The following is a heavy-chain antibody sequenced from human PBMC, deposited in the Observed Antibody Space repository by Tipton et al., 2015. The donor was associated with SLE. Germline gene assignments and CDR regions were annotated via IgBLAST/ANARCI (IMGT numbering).Heavy chain of an antibody. CDR1: GFTFSSYS. V-gene: IGHV3-21*01. D-gene: IGHD2-2*01. Sequence: SLRLSCAASGFTFSSYSMNWVRQAPGKGLEWVSSISSSSSYIYYADSVKGRFTISRDNAKNSLYLQMNSLRAEDTAVYYCARAHMVVVPAATHWGQGTLVTGSS. J-gene: IGHJ4*02. CDR2: ISSSSSYI. CDR3: ARAHMVVVPAATH.